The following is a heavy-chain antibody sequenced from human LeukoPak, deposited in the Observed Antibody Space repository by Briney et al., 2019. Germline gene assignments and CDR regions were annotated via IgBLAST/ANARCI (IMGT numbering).Heavy chain of an antibody. J-gene: IGHJ4*02. V-gene: IGHV3-30*02. CDR2: TRYDATKK. CDR3: ARDGEWLRPNDY. D-gene: IGHD3-3*01. CDR1: GFTFNIYG. Sequence: GGSLRLSCAVSGFTFNIYGMHWVRQAPGKGLEWVAFTRYDATKKYYADSVKDRFTISRDDSKNTIYLQMNSLRAEDTAVYYCARDGEWLRPNDYWGQGTLVTVSS.